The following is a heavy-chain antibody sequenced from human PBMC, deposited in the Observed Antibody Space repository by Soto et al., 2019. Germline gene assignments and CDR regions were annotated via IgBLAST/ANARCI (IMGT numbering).Heavy chain of an antibody. Sequence: PSETLSLTCTVSGGSISRYYWSWIRQRPGKGLEWIGYIYYSGSTNYNPSLKSRVTISVDTSKNQFSLKLSSVTAADTAVYYCARRRVITIFGVVIQWFDPWGQGTLVTVSS. V-gene: IGHV4-59*08. J-gene: IGHJ5*02. CDR2: IYYSGST. CDR3: ARRRVITIFGVVIQWFDP. CDR1: GGSISRYY. D-gene: IGHD3-3*01.